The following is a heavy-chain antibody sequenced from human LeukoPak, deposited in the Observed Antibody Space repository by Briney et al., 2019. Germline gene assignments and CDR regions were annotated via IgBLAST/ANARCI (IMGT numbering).Heavy chain of an antibody. V-gene: IGHV1-46*01. Sequence: WASVKVSCKASGYTFTSYYMHWVRQAPGQGLEWMGIINPSGGSTSYAQKFQGRVTMTRDTSTSTVYMELSSLRSEDTAVYYCARAYRMITFGGVIFYWGQGTLVTVSS. CDR1: GYTFTSYY. CDR3: ARAYRMITFGGVIFY. D-gene: IGHD3-16*02. CDR2: INPSGGST. J-gene: IGHJ4*02.